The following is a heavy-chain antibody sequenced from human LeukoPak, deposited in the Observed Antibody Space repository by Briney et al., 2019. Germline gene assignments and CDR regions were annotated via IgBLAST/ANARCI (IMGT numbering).Heavy chain of an antibody. D-gene: IGHD6-13*01. CDR1: GYTFTSYA. J-gene: IGHJ4*02. CDR3: ARDHSSSWPAPFDY. CDR2: INTNTGNP. V-gene: IGHV7-4-1*02. Sequence: ASVTVSCKASGYTFTSYAMNWVRQAPGQGLEWMGWINTNTGNPTYAQGFTGRFVFSLDTSVSTTYLQISSLKAEDTAVYYCARDHSSSWPAPFDYWGQGTLVTVSS.